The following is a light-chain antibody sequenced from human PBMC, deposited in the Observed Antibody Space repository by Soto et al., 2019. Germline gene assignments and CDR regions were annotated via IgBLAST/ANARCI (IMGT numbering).Light chain of an antibody. J-gene: IGLJ1*01. CDR3: SSFTTSSTYV. V-gene: IGLV2-14*01. CDR1: SSDVGGYNY. Sequence: QSALTQPASVSGSPGQSITISCTGTSSDVGGYNYVSWYQQHPGKAPKLMIYEVTNRPSGVSHRFSGSKSGNTASLTISGLQAEDDADYYCSSFTTSSTYVFGTETNLTVL. CDR2: EVT.